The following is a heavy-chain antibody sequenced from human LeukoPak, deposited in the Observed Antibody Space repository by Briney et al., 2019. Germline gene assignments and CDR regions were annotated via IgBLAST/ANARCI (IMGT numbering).Heavy chain of an antibody. CDR1: GGSISSGDYY. D-gene: IGHD6-19*01. Sequence: SQTLSLTCTVSGGSISSGDYYWSWIRQPPGKGLEWIGYIYYSGSTYYNPSLKSRVTISVDTSKNQFSLKLSSVTAADTAVYYWARGIAVAGTLDYWGQGTLVTVSS. CDR3: ARGIAVAGTLDY. CDR2: IYYSGST. V-gene: IGHV4-30-4*08. J-gene: IGHJ4*02.